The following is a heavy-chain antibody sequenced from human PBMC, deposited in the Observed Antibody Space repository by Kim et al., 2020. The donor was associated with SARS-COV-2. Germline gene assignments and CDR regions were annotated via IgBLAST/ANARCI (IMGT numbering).Heavy chain of an antibody. CDR1: GFTLSSYD. V-gene: IGHV3-30*18. J-gene: IGHJ4*01. D-gene: IGHD6-25*01. CDR3: VKVVEVYSSACDFDY. CDR2: TSYDGSKR. Sequence: GGSLRLSCEASGFTLSSYDMHWVRQAPGRGLEWVAVTSYDGSKRYYADAVRGRFTISRDNSKNTLDLQMNSLRVEDTAVYYCVKVVEVYSSACDFDYCG.